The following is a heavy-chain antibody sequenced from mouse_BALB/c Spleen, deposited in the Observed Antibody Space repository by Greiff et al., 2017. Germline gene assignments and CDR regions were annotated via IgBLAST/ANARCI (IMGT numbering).Heavy chain of an antibody. CDR2: IDPENGDT. CDR1: GFNIKDYY. Sequence: VQLQQSGAELVRSGASVKLSCTASGFNIKDYYMHWVKQRPEQGLEWIGWIDPENGDTEYAPKFQGKATMTADTSSNTAYLQLSSLTSEDTAVYYCNARVYGNYGYWGQGTTLTVSS. J-gene: IGHJ2*01. V-gene: IGHV14-4*02. CDR3: NARVYGNYGY. D-gene: IGHD2-1*01.